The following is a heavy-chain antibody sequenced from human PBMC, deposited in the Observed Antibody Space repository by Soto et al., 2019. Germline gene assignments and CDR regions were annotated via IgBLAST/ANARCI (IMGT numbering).Heavy chain of an antibody. CDR3: ARAVAGTYYYYGMDV. CDR2: IDPSDSYT. CDR1: GYSFTTYW. J-gene: IGHJ6*02. Sequence: GESLKISCKGSGYSFTTYWITWVRQMPGKGLEWMGTIDPSDSYTNYSPSFQGHVTTSADKSINTGYLQWSSLKASDTAMYYCARAVAGTYYYYGMDVWGQGTTVTVSS. D-gene: IGHD6-19*01. V-gene: IGHV5-10-1*01.